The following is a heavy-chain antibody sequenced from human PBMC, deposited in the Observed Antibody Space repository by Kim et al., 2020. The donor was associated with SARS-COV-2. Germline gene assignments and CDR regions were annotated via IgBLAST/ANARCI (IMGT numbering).Heavy chain of an antibody. Sequence: GGSLRLSCVASGLTFSNYGMNWVRQAPGKGLEWVANMYHDGSVKRYADSVKGRFTVSRDNAKNSLYLQMNSLGAEDTALYYCTRGNNHWGVGIRVAVSS. CDR1: GLTFSNYG. CDR2: MYHDGSVK. V-gene: IGHV3-7*01. J-gene: IGHJ5*02. CDR3: TRGNNH.